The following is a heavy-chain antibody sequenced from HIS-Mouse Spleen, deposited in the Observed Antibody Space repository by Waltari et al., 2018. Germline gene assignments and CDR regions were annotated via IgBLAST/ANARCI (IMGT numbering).Heavy chain of an antibody. CDR2: IYYSGST. CDR3: ARSRTGGWYFDL. J-gene: IGHJ2*01. V-gene: IGHV4-39*07. D-gene: IGHD7-27*01. Sequence: QLQLQESGPGLVKPSETLSLTSTVSGGSITRSSYYWGWIRQPPGKGLEWIGSIYYSGSTYYNPSLKSRVTISVDTSKNQFSLKLSSVTAADTAVYYCARSRTGGWYFDLWGRGTLVTVSS. CDR1: GGSITRSSYY.